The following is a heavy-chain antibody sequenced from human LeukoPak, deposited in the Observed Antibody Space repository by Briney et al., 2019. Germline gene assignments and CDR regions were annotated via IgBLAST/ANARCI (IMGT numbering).Heavy chain of an antibody. V-gene: IGHV3-23*01. CDR1: GFTFSSYA. Sequence: PGGSLRLSCAASGFTFSSYAMSWVRQAPGKGLEWVSAISGSGGSTYYADSVKGRFTISRDNSKNTLYLQMNSLRADDTAVYYCATRTLPSHGYSGYEVFDCWGQGALVTVSS. J-gene: IGHJ4*02. D-gene: IGHD5-12*01. CDR3: ATRTLPSHGYSGYEVFDC. CDR2: ISGSGGST.